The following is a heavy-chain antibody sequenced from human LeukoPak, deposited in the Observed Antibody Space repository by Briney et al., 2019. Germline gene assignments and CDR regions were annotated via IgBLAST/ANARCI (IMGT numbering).Heavy chain of an antibody. Sequence: ASGKVSCKVSGYTGTELSRHWVGQAPGKGLGWMVGFAPEDGETIYAQKFQGRVTMTEDTPTATAYIQLSSLRSEDTAVYYCAKLTGHRGFDYWGQGTLVTVSS. CDR1: GYTGTELS. CDR2: FAPEDGET. J-gene: IGHJ4*02. CDR3: AKLTGHRGFDY. V-gene: IGHV1-24*01. D-gene: IGHD7-27*01.